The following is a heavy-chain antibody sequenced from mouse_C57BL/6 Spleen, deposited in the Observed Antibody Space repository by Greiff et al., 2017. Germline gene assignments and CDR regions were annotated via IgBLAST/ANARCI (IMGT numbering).Heavy chain of an antibody. J-gene: IGHJ4*01. CDR2: ISYDGSN. Sequence: ESGPGLVKPSQSLSLTCSVTGYSITSGYYWNWIRQFPGNKLEWMGYISYDGSNNYNPSLKNRISITRDTSRNQFFLQLNSVTTEDTATYYCARGVYGNYSYYYAMDYWGQGTSVTVSS. CDR1: GYSITSGYY. V-gene: IGHV3-6*01. CDR3: ARGVYGNYSYYYAMDY. D-gene: IGHD2-1*01.